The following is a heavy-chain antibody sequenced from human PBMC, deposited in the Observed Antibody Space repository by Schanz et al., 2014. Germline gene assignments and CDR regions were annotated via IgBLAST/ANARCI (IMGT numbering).Heavy chain of an antibody. D-gene: IGHD5-18*01. CDR3: TRGGYSYALSAFDI. V-gene: IGHV1-18*01. J-gene: IGHJ3*02. CDR1: GGTFSSYT. CDR2: ISAYNGDT. Sequence: QVQLVQSGAEVKKPGSSVKVSCKASGGTFSSYTISWVRQAPGQGLEWMGRISAYNGDTNYALKLQGRVTMTRDVSSTTAFLELRSLRSDDTALYYCTRGGYSYALSAFDIWGQGTMVTVSS.